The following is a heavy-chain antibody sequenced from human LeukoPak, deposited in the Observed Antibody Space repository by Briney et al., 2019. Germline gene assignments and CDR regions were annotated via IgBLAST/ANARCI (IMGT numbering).Heavy chain of an antibody. CDR1: GFAVSTYS. D-gene: IGHD5-18*01. J-gene: IGHJ4*02. V-gene: IGHV3-74*01. CDR2: LNSDGIRT. CDR3: ARAGFYNGYDY. Sequence: GGSLRLSCEGFGFAVSTYSMHWVRQTPGQGLVWVSRLNSDGIRTDYADSVRGRFTISRDNAKNTFYMYMDSQRAEDTAVYYCARAGFYNGYDYWGQGTLVTVSS.